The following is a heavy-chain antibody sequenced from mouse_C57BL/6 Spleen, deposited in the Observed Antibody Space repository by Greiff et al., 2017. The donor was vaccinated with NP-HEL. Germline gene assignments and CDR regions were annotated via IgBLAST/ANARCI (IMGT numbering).Heavy chain of an antibody. J-gene: IGHJ4*01. Sequence: EVKLQESGPGLVKPSQSLSLTCSVTGYSITSGYYWNWIRQFPGNKLEWMGYISYDGSNNYNPSLKNRISITRDTSKNQFFLKLNSVTTEDTATYYCASHSYYAMDYWGQGTSVTVSS. CDR2: ISYDGSN. CDR3: ASHSYYAMDY. V-gene: IGHV3-6*01. CDR1: GYSITSGYY. D-gene: IGHD1-1*02.